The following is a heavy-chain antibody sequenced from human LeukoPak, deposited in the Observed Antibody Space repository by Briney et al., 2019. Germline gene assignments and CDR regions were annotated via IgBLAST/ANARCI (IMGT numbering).Heavy chain of an antibody. CDR3: ARDPHSSSWLLDY. CDR1: GFAFSDYW. V-gene: IGHV3-7*01. D-gene: IGHD6-13*01. J-gene: IGHJ4*02. CDR2: IKQDGSEE. Sequence: GGSLRLSCAASGFAFSDYWMSWVRQAPGEGLEWVANIKQDGSEEYYVDSVKGRFTISRDNAKSLLYLQMNSLRAEDTAVYYCARDPHSSSWLLDYWGQGTLVTVSS.